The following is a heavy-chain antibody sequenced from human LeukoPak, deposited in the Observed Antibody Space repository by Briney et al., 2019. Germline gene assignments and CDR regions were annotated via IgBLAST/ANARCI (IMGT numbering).Heavy chain of an antibody. CDR3: ARAKPRNQGYYGSGSPNWFDP. Sequence: SETLSLTCTVSGGSISSYYWSWIRQPAGKGLEWIGRIYTSGGTNYNPSLKSRVTMSVDTSKNQFSLKLSSVTAADTAVYYCARAKPRNQGYYGSGSPNWFDPWGQGTLVTVSS. D-gene: IGHD3-10*01. CDR2: IYTSGGT. V-gene: IGHV4-4*07. J-gene: IGHJ5*02. CDR1: GGSISSYY.